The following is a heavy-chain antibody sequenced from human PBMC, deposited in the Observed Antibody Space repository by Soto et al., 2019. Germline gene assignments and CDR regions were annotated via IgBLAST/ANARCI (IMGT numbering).Heavy chain of an antibody. Sequence: QVQLVQSGAEVKKPGSSVKVSCKASGGTFSSYAISWVRQAPGQGLEWMGGIIPLFHTTNYAQKFQGRVTITADESTSTAYMEVSSLRSEDTAGYYGARDRGARPYYYYAMYVWGQGTTGPVSS. CDR1: GGTFSSYA. D-gene: IGHD3-10*01. J-gene: IGHJ6*02. CDR3: ARDRGARPYYYYAMYV. CDR2: IIPLFHTT. V-gene: IGHV1-69*01.